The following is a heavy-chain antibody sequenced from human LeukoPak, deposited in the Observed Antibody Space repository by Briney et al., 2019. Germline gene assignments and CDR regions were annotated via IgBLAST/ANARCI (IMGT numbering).Heavy chain of an antibody. CDR2: IYSGGST. Sequence: GGSLRLSCAASGFTVSSNYMSWVRQAPGKGLEWVSVIYSGGSTYYADSVKGRFTISRDNSKNTLYLQMNSLRAEDTAVYYCARARIVGAPYFDYWGQGTLVTVSS. CDR3: ARARIVGAPYFDY. J-gene: IGHJ4*02. V-gene: IGHV3-66*01. D-gene: IGHD1-26*01. CDR1: GFTVSSNY.